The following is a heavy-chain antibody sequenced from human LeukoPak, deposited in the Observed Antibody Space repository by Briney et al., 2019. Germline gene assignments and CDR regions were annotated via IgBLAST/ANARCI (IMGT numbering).Heavy chain of an antibody. CDR3: VRGDPHADL. Sequence: PGGSLRLSCAASGFDLSTYEMNWVRQAPGKGLEWIADITISGHTKNYADSVKGRFTISRDNARTSLYLQMNSLRAEDTGVYYCVRGDPHADLWGQGTLVTVSS. CDR1: GFDLSTYE. CDR2: ITISGHTK. V-gene: IGHV3-48*03. J-gene: IGHJ5*02.